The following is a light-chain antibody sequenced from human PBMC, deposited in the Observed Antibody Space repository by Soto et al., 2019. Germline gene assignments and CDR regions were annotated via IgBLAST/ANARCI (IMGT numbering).Light chain of an antibody. CDR3: QQYNSYPFT. CDR2: KAS. CDR1: QSISSW. Sequence: DIQMTQSPSTLSASVGDRVTITCRASQSISSWLAWYQQKPGKAPKLLIYKASILESGVPSRFSGSGSGTEFTLTISSLQPDDFATYYCQQYNSYPFTFGGGTKVEIK. V-gene: IGKV1-5*03. J-gene: IGKJ4*01.